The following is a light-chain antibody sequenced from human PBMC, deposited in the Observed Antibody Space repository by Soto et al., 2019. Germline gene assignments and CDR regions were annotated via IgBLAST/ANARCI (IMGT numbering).Light chain of an antibody. CDR2: GAS. CDR3: QQYNGWPIT. Sequence: EIVMTQSPGTLSVSPGERVTLSCGASQSVGNNLAWHQQKPGQAPRLLIYGASTRATGFPARFSGSGSGTEFTLTISSLQSEDFAVYYCQQYNGWPITFGQGTRLEIK. V-gene: IGKV3-15*01. J-gene: IGKJ5*01. CDR1: QSVGNN.